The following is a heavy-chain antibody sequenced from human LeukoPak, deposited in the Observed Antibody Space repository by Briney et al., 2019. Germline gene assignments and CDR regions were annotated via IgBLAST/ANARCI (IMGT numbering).Heavy chain of an antibody. J-gene: IGHJ4*02. D-gene: IGHD3-9*01. CDR3: ARDGSRYFDLGY. V-gene: IGHV1-3*01. CDR2: INGGNGNT. Sequence: ASVKVSCKASGYTFTSYAMHWVRQAPGQRLEWMGWINGGNGNTKYSQKFQGRVTITRDTSATTAYMELSSLRSEDTAVYYCARDGSRYFDLGYWGQGTLVTVSS. CDR1: GYTFTSYA.